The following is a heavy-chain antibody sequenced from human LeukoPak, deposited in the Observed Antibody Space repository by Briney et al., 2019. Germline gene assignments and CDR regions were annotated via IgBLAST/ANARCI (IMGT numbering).Heavy chain of an antibody. V-gene: IGHV3-11*04. Sequence: GGSLRLSCAASGFTFSDYYMSWLRQAPGKGLEWVSYISSDSSTIYYADSVKGRFTISRDNAKNSLYLQMNSLRTEDTAVYYCANTGYQRLGMDYWGKGTLVTVSS. CDR1: GFTFSDYY. CDR2: ISSDSSTI. D-gene: IGHD2-2*01. CDR3: ANTGYQRLGMDY. J-gene: IGHJ4*02.